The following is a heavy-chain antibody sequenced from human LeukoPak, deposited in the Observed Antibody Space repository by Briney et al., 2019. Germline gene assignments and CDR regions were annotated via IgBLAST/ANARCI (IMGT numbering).Heavy chain of an antibody. V-gene: IGHV1-8*01. D-gene: IGHD6-13*01. Sequence: ASVKVSCKASGYTFTSYDINWVRQATGQGLEWMGWMNPNSGNTGYAQKFQGRVTMTRNTSISTAYMELSSLRSEDTAVYYCARGRTGYSSSWCPLSIKEYYMDVWGKGTTVTISS. CDR3: ARGRTGYSSSWCPLSIKEYYMDV. J-gene: IGHJ6*03. CDR1: GYTFTSYD. CDR2: MNPNSGNT.